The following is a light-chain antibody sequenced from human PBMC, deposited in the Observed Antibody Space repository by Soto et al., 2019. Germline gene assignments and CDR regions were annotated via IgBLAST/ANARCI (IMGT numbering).Light chain of an antibody. CDR2: GAS. V-gene: IGKV1-5*01. Sequence: DIQMTQSPSILSASVGDRVTLTCRASQSISTWLAWYQLKPGKAPKLLIYGASNLGSGVPSRFIGSGSGTEFSLTIGSLQPEDFAIYYCQYYDSYAYTFGQGTKLEIK. CDR3: QYYDSYAYT. CDR1: QSISTW. J-gene: IGKJ2*01.